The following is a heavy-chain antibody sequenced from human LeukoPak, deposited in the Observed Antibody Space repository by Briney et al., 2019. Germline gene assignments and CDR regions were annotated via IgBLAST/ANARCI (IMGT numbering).Heavy chain of an antibody. V-gene: IGHV4-30-4*08. CDR3: AREVMEWSIDY. Sequence: DPSQTLSLTCTVSGVSISSGDYYWSWIRQPPGTGLEWIGYIYYSGSTYYNPSLKSRVTISVDTSKNQFSLKLSSVTAADTAVYYCAREVMEWSIDYWGQGTLVTVSS. CDR1: GVSISSGDYY. J-gene: IGHJ4*02. D-gene: IGHD3-3*01. CDR2: IYYSGST.